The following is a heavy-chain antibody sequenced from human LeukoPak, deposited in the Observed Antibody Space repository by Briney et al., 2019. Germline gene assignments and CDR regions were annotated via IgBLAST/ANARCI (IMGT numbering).Heavy chain of an antibody. CDR1: GFTFDDYA. Sequence: GGSLRLSCAASGFTFDDYAMHWVRQAPGKGLEWVSLISWDGGSTYYADSVKGRFTISRDNIKNSLYLQMNSLRAEDTALYYCAKVRGYCSGGSCYSGFGYMDVWGKGTTVTVSS. CDR3: AKVRGYCSGGSCYSGFGYMDV. J-gene: IGHJ6*03. V-gene: IGHV3-43D*04. D-gene: IGHD2-15*01. CDR2: ISWDGGST.